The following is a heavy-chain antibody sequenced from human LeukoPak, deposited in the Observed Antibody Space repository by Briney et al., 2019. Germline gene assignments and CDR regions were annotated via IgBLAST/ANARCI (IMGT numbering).Heavy chain of an antibody. CDR1: GYTFTNYA. CDR3: ARGLWSAHRREYYFDS. CDR2: INTGNGDT. Sequence: ASVKLSCKASGYTFTNYAVNWTRQAPGQRLEWMGWINTGNGDTKFSQNYQARVTITRDASASTAYMELSSLTSEDTAVYFCARGLWSAHRREYYFDSWGQGTLVTVSS. D-gene: IGHD3-3*01. V-gene: IGHV1-3*04. J-gene: IGHJ4*02.